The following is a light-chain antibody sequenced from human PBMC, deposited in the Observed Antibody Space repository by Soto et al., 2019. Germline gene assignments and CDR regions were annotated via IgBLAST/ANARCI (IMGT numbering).Light chain of an antibody. J-gene: IGKJ1*01. CDR2: DAS. Sequence: EIVLTQSPATLSLSPGXRATLSCRASQSVSSYLAWYQQKPGQAPRLLIYDASNRATGIPARFSGSGSGTDFTLTISSLEPEDFAVYYCKQRSNWPQRTFGQGTKVDIK. CDR3: KQRSNWPQRT. V-gene: IGKV3-11*01. CDR1: QSVSSY.